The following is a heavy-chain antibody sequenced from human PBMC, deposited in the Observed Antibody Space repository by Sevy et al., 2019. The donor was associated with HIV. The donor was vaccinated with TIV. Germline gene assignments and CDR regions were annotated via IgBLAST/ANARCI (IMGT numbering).Heavy chain of an antibody. CDR2: IYSGGTT. CDR1: GVSITSGHYY. Sequence: SETLSLTCSVSGVSITSGHYYWSWIRQPAGGGLEWIGRIYSGGTTNYNPSLKNRVTILEDTSKNEFSLRLTSVTAADTAVYYCGREPHQYYYNAGSLIDSWGQGTLVTVSS. V-gene: IGHV4-61*02. J-gene: IGHJ4*02. D-gene: IGHD3-10*01. CDR3: GREPHQYYYNAGSLIDS.